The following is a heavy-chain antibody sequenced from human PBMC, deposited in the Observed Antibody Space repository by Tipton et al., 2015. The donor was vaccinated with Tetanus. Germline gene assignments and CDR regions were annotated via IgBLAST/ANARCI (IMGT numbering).Heavy chain of an antibody. D-gene: IGHD4-17*01. V-gene: IGHV4-38-2*02. J-gene: IGHJ4*02. CDR2: IYHSGST. CDR3: ARDRRTVTTSLFDY. Sequence: TLSLTCAVSGYSISSGYYWGWIRQPPGKGLEWIGSIYHSGSTYYTPSHKSRVTISVDTSKNQFSLKLSSVTAADTAVYYCARDRRTVTTSLFDYWGQGTLVTVSS. CDR1: GYSISSGYY.